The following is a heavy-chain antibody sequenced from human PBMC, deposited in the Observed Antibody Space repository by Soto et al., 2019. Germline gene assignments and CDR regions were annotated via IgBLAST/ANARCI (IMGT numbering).Heavy chain of an antibody. Sequence: ASVKVSCKGSGYGFTTYGITWVRQAPGQGLEWMAWISAHNGNTNYAQKLQGRVTVTRDTSTSTAYMELRSLRSDDTAVYYCARVMGSVDYWGQGTLVTVSS. D-gene: IGHD1-26*01. V-gene: IGHV1-18*01. CDR3: ARVMGSVDY. CDR1: GYGFTTYG. CDR2: ISAHNGNT. J-gene: IGHJ4*02.